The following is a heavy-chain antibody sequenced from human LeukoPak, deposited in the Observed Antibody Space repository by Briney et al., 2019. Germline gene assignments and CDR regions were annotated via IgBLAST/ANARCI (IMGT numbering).Heavy chain of an antibody. Sequence: SETLSLTCAVYGGSFSGYYWSWLRQPPGKGLEWIGEINHSGSTNYNPSLKSRVTISVDTSKNQFSLKLSSVTAADTAVYYCAREGNFGVVVPAAIRRNWFDPWGQGTLVTVSS. CDR1: GGSFSGYY. CDR3: AREGNFGVVVPAAIRRNWFDP. CDR2: INHSGST. J-gene: IGHJ5*02. D-gene: IGHD2-2*01. V-gene: IGHV4-34*01.